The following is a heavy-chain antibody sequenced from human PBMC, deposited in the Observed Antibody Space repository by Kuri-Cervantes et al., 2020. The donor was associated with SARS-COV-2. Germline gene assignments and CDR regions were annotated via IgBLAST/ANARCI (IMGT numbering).Heavy chain of an antibody. J-gene: IGHJ6*03. V-gene: IGHV1-69*06. Sequence: SVKVSCKASGGTFSSYTISWVRQAPGQGLEWMGGIIPIFGTANYAQKFQGRVTITADKSTSTAYMELSSLRSEDTAVYYCALESHSPYYMDVWGKGTTVTVSS. D-gene: IGHD3-3*01. CDR3: ALESHSPYYMDV. CDR2: IIPIFGTA. CDR1: GGTFSSYT.